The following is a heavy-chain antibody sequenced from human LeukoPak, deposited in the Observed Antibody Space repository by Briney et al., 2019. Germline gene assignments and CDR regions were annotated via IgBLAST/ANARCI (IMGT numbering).Heavy chain of an antibody. V-gene: IGHV1-69*04. D-gene: IGHD3-22*01. Sequence: ASVKVSCKASGGTFSSYAISWVRQAPGQGLEWMGRIIPILGIANYAQKFQGRVTITADKSTSTAYMELSSLRSEDTAVYYCARGGVRDSSGWSNWYLDLWGRGTLVTVSS. CDR1: GGTFSSYA. CDR3: ARGGVRDSSGWSNWYLDL. J-gene: IGHJ2*01. CDR2: IIPILGIA.